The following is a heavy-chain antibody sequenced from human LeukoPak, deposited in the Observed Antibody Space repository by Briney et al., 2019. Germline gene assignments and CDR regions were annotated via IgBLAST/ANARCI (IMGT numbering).Heavy chain of an antibody. J-gene: IGHJ1*01. Sequence: GGSLRLSCAASGFTFSSYSMNWVRQAPGKGLEWVSSISSSSSYIYYADSVKGRFTISRDNAKNSLYLQMNSLRAEDTAVYYCARDPHPYLYGPEYFQHWGQGTLVTVSS. D-gene: IGHD3-16*01. V-gene: IGHV3-21*01. CDR3: ARDPHPYLYGPEYFQH. CDR2: ISSSSSYI. CDR1: GFTFSSYS.